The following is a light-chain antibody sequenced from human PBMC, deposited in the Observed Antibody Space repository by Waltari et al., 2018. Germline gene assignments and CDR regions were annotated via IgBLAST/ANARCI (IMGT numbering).Light chain of an antibody. J-gene: IGLJ1*01. CDR1: SSDIGAYAS. Sequence: SALPQPRSESGSPGQSVTIPCTGTSSDIGAYASVPWYQQHPGKAPKLFIYDVTKRPSGVPDRFSGSRSGTTASLTISGLQPEDEADYYCCSYAGGSYVVGTGTKVTVL. CDR3: CSYAGGSYV. V-gene: IGLV2-11*01. CDR2: DVT.